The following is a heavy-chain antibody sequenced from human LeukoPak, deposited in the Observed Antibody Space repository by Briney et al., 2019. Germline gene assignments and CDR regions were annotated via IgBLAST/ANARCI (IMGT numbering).Heavy chain of an antibody. CDR1: GASMSSNY. CDR3: ASTRRAAVAGRFDS. Sequence: LSETLSLTCNVSGASMSSNYWSWIRQPPGKGLEGIGYIYHSGNTNYSPSLESRVTMSVDGSKDQFSLRVHFVSAADTAVYYCASTRRAAVAGRFDSWGQGTLVTVSS. CDR2: IYHSGNT. V-gene: IGHV4-4*09. D-gene: IGHD6-19*01. J-gene: IGHJ4*02.